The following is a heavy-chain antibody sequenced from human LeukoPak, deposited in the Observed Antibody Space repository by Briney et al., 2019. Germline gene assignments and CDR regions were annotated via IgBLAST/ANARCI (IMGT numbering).Heavy chain of an antibody. CDR3: AKLRRGPWHFDL. V-gene: IGHV3-7*01. D-gene: IGHD3-10*01. Sequence: GGSLRLSCAASGFTFSSSYMSWVRQAPGKGLEWVANINQDGSEKSHVDSVKGRFTISRDNAMNSLYLQMNILRAEDTAVYYCAKLRRGPWHFDLWGRGTLVTVSS. CDR1: GFTFSSSY. J-gene: IGHJ2*01. CDR2: INQDGSEK.